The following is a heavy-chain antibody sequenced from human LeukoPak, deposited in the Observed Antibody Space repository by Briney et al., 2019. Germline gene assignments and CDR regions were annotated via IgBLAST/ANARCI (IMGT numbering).Heavy chain of an antibody. J-gene: IGHJ4*02. CDR1: GFTFSSYG. D-gene: IGHD3-16*01. Sequence: GGSLRLSRAASGFTFSSYGMHWVRQAPGKGLEWVGVISYDGSNKYYAASVKGRFTISRDNSKNTLYLQMNSLRAEDTAVDYCAKDVGAGFDDCGQRTLVTVYS. CDR3: AKDVGAGFDD. CDR2: ISYDGSNK. V-gene: IGHV3-30*18.